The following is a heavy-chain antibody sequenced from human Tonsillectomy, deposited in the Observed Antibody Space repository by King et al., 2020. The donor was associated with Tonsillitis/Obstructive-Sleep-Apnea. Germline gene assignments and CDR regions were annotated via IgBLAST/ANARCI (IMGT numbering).Heavy chain of an antibody. V-gene: IGHV1-18*01. CDR1: GYTFTSYD. CDR3: ARDYYDSSGYYHGYFQH. D-gene: IGHD3-22*01. Sequence: VQLVESGAEVKKPGASVKVSCKASGYTFTSYDITWVRQAPGQGLEWMGWSRPNNGDTNYAQKLQGRVTMTSDTSTSTAYMELGSLRSYETAVYYCARDYYDSSGYYHGYFQHWGQGTLVTVSS. CDR2: SRPNNGDT. J-gene: IGHJ1*01.